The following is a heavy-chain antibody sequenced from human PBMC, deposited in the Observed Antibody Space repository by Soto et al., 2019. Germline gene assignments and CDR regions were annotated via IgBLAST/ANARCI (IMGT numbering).Heavy chain of an antibody. CDR3: TRRLSLWFGVGYYMDV. CDR2: IRSKANSYAT. D-gene: IGHD3-10*01. Sequence: EVQLVESGGGLVQPGGSLKLSCAAAGFTFSGSAMHWVRQASGKGLEWVGRIRSKANSYATAYAASVKGRFTISRDDSKNTAYLQMNSLKTEDTAVYYCTRRLSLWFGVGYYMDVWGKGTTVTVSS. V-gene: IGHV3-73*01. CDR1: GFTFSGSA. J-gene: IGHJ6*03.